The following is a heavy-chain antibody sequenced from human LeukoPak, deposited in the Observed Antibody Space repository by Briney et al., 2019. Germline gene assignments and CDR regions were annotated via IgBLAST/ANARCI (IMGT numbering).Heavy chain of an antibody. V-gene: IGHV3-30*18. J-gene: IGHJ4*02. CDR2: ISYDGSNK. Sequence: GGSLRLSCAASGFTFSSYGMHWVRQAPGKGLEWVAVISYDGSNKYYGDSVEGRFTISRDNSKNTLYLQMNSLRGEDTAVYYCAKDHVWGFGYYFDDWGQGTLVTVSS. CDR1: GFTFSSYG. CDR3: AKDHVWGFGYYFDD. D-gene: IGHD3-16*01.